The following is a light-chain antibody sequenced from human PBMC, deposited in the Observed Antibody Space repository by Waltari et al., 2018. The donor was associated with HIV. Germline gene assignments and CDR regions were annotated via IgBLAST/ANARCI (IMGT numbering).Light chain of an antibody. V-gene: IGKV2D-29*02. J-gene: IGKJ3*01. CDR1: QSLLHSDGTTY. CDR2: EVS. Sequence: DLVMTQTPLSLSVTPVQPASISSTSTQSLLHSDGTTYLYWYLHKPGQSPQLLIYEVSNRFSGVPDKFSGNGSGTDFTLKISRVETEYVGVYYCMQSIQLPFTFGPGTKVDI. CDR3: MQSIQLPFT.